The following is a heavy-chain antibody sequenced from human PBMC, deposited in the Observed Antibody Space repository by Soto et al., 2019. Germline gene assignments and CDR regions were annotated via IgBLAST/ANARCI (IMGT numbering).Heavy chain of an antibody. J-gene: IGHJ6*02. CDR1: GGSITSNW. V-gene: IGHV4-4*02. Sequence: QVQLQESGPGLVNPSGTLSLTCAVSGGSITSNWWSWVRQPPGKGLEWIGEIHHSGSFNYNPSLQSRVTISVDKSKNQFSLKLSSVTAADTAVYYCARVVGGYYYGMDVWGQGTTVTVSS. D-gene: IGHD2-2*01. CDR3: ARVVGGYYYGMDV. CDR2: IHHSGSF.